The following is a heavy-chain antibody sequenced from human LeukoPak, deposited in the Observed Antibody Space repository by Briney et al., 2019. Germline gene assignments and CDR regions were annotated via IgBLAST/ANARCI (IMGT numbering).Heavy chain of an antibody. D-gene: IGHD6-13*01. V-gene: IGHV3-11*03. J-gene: IGHJ4*02. Sequence: GGSLRLSCVVSGIPFRDYYMNWIRQAPGKGLEWISYISSTSSYTDYADSVKGRFTISRDNAQNALFLQMNSLRVEDTAVYYCAAGTAADYWGQGTRVAVSS. CDR2: ISSTSSYT. CDR3: AAGTAADY. CDR1: GIPFRDYY.